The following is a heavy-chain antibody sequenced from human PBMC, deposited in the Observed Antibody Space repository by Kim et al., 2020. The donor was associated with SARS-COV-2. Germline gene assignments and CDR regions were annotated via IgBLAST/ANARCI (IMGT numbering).Heavy chain of an antibody. V-gene: IGHV4-59*01. Sequence: SETLSLTCTVSGGSINGYYWTWIRQPPGKGLEWIGYIHYSGRTNYNPSFTSRVAISVETSKSHFSLRLTSVTAADTAVYYCARIPDITGWPFDSWGQGTLVTVSS. CDR1: GGSINGYY. J-gene: IGHJ4*02. CDR2: IHYSGRT. CDR3: ARIPDITGWPFDS. D-gene: IGHD2-15*01.